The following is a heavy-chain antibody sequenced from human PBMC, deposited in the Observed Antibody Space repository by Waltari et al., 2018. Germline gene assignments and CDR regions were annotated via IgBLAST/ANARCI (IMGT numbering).Heavy chain of an antibody. D-gene: IGHD3-22*01. CDR2: SSGSGGST. CDR1: GFTFSSYA. V-gene: IGHV3-23*01. J-gene: IGHJ2*01. CDR3: AKDSYDSSGYYYGWYFDL. Sequence: EVQLLETGGGLVQPGGSLRLSCAASGFTFSSYAMSWVRQAPGKGLEWVSASSGSGGSTYYADSVKGRFTISRDNSKNTLYRQMNSLRAEDTAVYYCAKDSYDSSGYYYGWYFDLWGRGTLVTVSS.